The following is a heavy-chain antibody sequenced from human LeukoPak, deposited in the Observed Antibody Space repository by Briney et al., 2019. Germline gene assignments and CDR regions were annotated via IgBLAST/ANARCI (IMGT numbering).Heavy chain of an antibody. V-gene: IGHV3-21*01. J-gene: IGHJ4*02. Sequence: GGPLRLSCAASGFTFSTYTMNWVRQAPGKGLEWVSSISSSSSYIYYADSVKGRFTISRDNSKNTLYLQMNSLRAEDTAVYYCAKDSDDYYGSGSEFDYWGQGTLVTVSS. D-gene: IGHD3-10*01. CDR2: ISSSSSYI. CDR1: GFTFSTYT. CDR3: AKDSDDYYGSGSEFDY.